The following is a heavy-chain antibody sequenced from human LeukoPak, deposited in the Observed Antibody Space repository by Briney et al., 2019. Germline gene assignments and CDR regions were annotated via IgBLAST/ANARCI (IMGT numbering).Heavy chain of an antibody. CDR1: GFAITDHH. CDR2: SQTTKPNSCTT. Sequence: GGSLRLSCAASGFAITDHHTDWVRQAPGKGMEWVGRSQTTKPNSCTTEYAASVKGRFTISRDDSKNSLYLQLNSLKTEDPAVYYLVRVVKTRSGWYHFDNWGKGTRSPSPQ. J-gene: IGHJ4*02. V-gene: IGHV3-72*01. CDR3: VRVVKTRSGWYHFDN. D-gene: IGHD6-13*01.